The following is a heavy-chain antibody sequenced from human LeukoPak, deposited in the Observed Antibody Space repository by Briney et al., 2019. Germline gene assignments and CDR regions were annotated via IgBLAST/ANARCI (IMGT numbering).Heavy chain of an antibody. CDR3: ARILDYYDSSGYRHDAFDI. CDR1: GYSFTSYW. V-gene: IGHV5-51*01. Sequence: GESLKISCKGSGYSFTSYWIGWVRQMPGKGLEWMGIIYPGDSDTRYSPSFQGQVTISADKSISTAYLQWSSLKASDTAMYYRARILDYYDSSGYRHDAFDIWGQRTMVTVSS. J-gene: IGHJ3*02. D-gene: IGHD3-22*01. CDR2: IYPGDSDT.